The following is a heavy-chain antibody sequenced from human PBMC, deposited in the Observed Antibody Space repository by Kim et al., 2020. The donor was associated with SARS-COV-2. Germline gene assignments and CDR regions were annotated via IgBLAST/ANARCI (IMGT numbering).Heavy chain of an antibody. D-gene: IGHD6-13*01. CDR1: GFTFSSYG. V-gene: IGHV3-30*18. CDR2: ISYDGSNK. CDR3: AKDSGAYSSSWYVPFDY. Sequence: GGSLRLSCAASGFTFSSYGMHWVRQAPGKGLEWVAVISYDGSNKYYADSVKGRFTISRDNSKNTLYLQMNSLRAEDTAVYYCAKDSGAYSSSWYVPFDYWGAGTLVTVSS. J-gene: IGHJ4*02.